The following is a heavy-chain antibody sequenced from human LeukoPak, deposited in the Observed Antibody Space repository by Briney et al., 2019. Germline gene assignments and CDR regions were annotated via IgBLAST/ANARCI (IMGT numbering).Heavy chain of an antibody. CDR1: RLTFSSYE. Sequence: GGSLRLSCVASRLTFSSYEMNWVRQAPGKGLEWVSYISSSGSTIYYADSVKGRFTISRDNAKNSLYLQMNSLRAEDTAVYFCAGAWIPNYWGQGTLVTVSS. CDR3: AGAWIPNY. CDR2: ISSSGSTI. J-gene: IGHJ4*02. D-gene: IGHD5-18*01. V-gene: IGHV3-48*03.